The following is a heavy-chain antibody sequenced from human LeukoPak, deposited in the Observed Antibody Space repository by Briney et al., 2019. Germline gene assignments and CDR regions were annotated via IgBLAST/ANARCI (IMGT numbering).Heavy chain of an antibody. CDR3: AKRGVVIRVILVGFHKEAYYFDS. V-gene: IGHV3-23*01. CDR1: GITLSNYG. J-gene: IGHJ4*02. D-gene: IGHD3-22*01. CDR2: ISDRGSRT. Sequence: GGSLRLSCAVSGITLSNYGMSWVRQAPGKRLEWVAGISDRGSRTNYADSVKGRFTISTDHPKNTLYLQMNSLRAEDTAVYFCAKRGVVIRVILVGFHKEAYYFDSWGQGALVTVSS.